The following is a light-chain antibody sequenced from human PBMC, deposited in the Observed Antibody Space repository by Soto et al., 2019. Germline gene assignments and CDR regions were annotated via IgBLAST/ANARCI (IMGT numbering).Light chain of an antibody. CDR1: QTISTY. Sequence: DIQMTQSPSSLSASVGDRVTITWRASQTISTYLNWYQQKPGKAPRLLIYDASSLLSGVPSRFSGSGSGTDFTLTIASLQPEDFSTYYCQQSDSTPYTFGQGTKVDIK. CDR3: QQSDSTPYT. CDR2: DAS. V-gene: IGKV1-39*01. J-gene: IGKJ2*01.